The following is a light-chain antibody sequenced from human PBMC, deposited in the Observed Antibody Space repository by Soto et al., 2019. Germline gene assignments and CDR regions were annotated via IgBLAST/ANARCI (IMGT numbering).Light chain of an antibody. CDR1: QSVGNNY. J-gene: IGKJ4*01. CDR2: DAS. V-gene: IGKV3-20*01. Sequence: EIVLTQSPGTLSLSPGEGATLSCRASQSVGNNYLAWYQQKPGQAPRFLMYDASTRATGIPDRFRGSGSGTDFTLTISRLESEDFAVYYCQQYGRTPLTFGGGTKVEIK. CDR3: QQYGRTPLT.